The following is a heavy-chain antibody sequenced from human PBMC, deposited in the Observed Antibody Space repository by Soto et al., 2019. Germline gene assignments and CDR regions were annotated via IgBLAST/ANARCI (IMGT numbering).Heavy chain of an antibody. CDR3: AHSASVPCCYYFDS. Sequence: GXTLVTPTQTLTXNCTFSWFSLSSIGVAVVWRRQPPVKALEWLALLYFNDYRRYSPSLKSSLTITKDTSKTQVVLTMTNMDPADTAKYYCAHSASVPCCYYFDSWGQGTLATVS. V-gene: IGHV2-5*01. CDR2: LYFNDYR. J-gene: IGHJ4*02. CDR1: WFSLSSIGVA. D-gene: IGHD1-26*01.